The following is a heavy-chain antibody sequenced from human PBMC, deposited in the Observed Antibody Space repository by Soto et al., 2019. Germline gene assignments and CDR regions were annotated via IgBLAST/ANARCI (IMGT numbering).Heavy chain of an antibody. J-gene: IGHJ6*02. CDR2: IYSGGST. CDR1: GFTVSSNY. CDR3: AKGRSYYYYYGVDV. V-gene: IGHV3-53*01. Sequence: GGSLRLSCAASGFTVSSNYMSWVRQAPGKGLEWVSVIYSGGSTYYADSVKGRFTISRDNSKSTLYLQMNSLRAEDTALYYCAKGRSYYYYYGVDVWGQGTTVTV.